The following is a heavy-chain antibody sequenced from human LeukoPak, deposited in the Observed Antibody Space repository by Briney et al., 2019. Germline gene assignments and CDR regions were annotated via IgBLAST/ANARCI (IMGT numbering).Heavy chain of an antibody. Sequence: GGSLRLSCAASGFTFSSYSMNWVRQAPGKGLEWVSSISSSSSYIYYADSVKGRFTISRDNAKNSLYLQMNSLRAEDTAVYYCVKDDRYFYDSGVYPSWGQGTLVIVSS. J-gene: IGHJ4*02. V-gene: IGHV3-21*01. CDR1: GFTFSSYS. CDR2: ISSSSSYI. CDR3: VKDDRYFYDSGVYPS. D-gene: IGHD3-22*01.